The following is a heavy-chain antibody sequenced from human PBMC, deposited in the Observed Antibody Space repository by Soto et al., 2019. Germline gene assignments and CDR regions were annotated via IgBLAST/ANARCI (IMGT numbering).Heavy chain of an antibody. Sequence: QLQLQESGPGLVKPSETLSLTCTVSGGSIISSSYYWGWIRQPPGKGLEWIGNIYNSRTTYYNPSLTSLVTISADTSTNQFSLQLSSVTAADTAVYYCASPVDYGGNSGHSFDIWGQGTTVTVSS. J-gene: IGHJ3*02. CDR3: ASPVDYGGNSGHSFDI. CDR2: IYNSRTT. D-gene: IGHD4-17*01. CDR1: GGSIISSSYY. V-gene: IGHV4-39*01.